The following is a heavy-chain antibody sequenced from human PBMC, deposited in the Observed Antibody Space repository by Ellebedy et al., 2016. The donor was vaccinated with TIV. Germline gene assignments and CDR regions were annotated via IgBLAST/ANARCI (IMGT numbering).Heavy chain of an antibody. D-gene: IGHD2-15*01. CDR1: GGSINNYY. V-gene: IGHV4-59*01. J-gene: IGHJ3*02. Sequence: MPGGSLRFSCTVSGGSINNYYWNWIRQPPGKGLAWIGYISYSESTNYNPSLQSRVTISVDTSKNQFSLKLTSVTAADTAVYYCARVVWQLPVSYAFDIWGQGTMVTVSS. CDR3: ARVVWQLPVSYAFDI. CDR2: ISYSEST.